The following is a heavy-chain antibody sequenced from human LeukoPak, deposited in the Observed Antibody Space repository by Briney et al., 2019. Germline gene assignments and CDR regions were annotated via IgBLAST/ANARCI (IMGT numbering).Heavy chain of an antibody. CDR3: ARGTLGAWGW. CDR2: ISSSSNYI. V-gene: IGHV3-21*01. CDR1: GCTFSGHD. D-gene: IGHD6-19*01. Sequence: GGSLSLSCAASGCTFSGHDMNWVRQPPGKGLEWVSYISSSSNYIHYAGSVKRRFTISRDNAKNSLYLQMNSLRAEDTAVYFCARGTLGAWGWWGQGTLVTVSS. J-gene: IGHJ4*02.